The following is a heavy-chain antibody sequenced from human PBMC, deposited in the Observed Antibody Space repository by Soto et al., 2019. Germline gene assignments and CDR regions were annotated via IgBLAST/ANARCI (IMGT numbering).Heavy chain of an antibody. J-gene: IGHJ6*03. CDR1: GFTLSGYA. Sequence: EVQLAESGGGLAQPGGSLRLSCAASGFTLSGYAMDWVRQAPGKGLEYVSGISSNGVGTYYANSVQGRFTISRDNSKNTVYLQMGSLTPEDMAVYYCARRARPDFYYMDVWGKGTTVTLS. CDR3: ARRARPDFYYMDV. V-gene: IGHV3-64*01. D-gene: IGHD6-6*01. CDR2: ISSNGVGT.